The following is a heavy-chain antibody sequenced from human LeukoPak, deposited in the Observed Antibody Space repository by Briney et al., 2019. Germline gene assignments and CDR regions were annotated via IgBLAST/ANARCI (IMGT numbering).Heavy chain of an antibody. D-gene: IGHD3-22*01. CDR1: GGSISSSSYY. CDR2: IYYSGST. J-gene: IGHJ5*02. Sequence: SETLSLTCTVSGGSISSSSYYWGWIRQPPGKGLEWIGSIYYSGSTYYNPSLKSRVTVSVDTSKNQFSLKLSSVTAADTAVYYCARSSGYLFDPWGQGTLVTVSS. V-gene: IGHV4-39*01. CDR3: ARSSGYLFDP.